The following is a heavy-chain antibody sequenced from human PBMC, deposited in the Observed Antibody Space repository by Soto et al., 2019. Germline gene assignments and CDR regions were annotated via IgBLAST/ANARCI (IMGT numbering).Heavy chain of an antibody. Sequence: ASVKVSCKASGGTFSSYAISWVRQAPGQGLEWMGGIIPIFGTANYAQKFQGRVTITADESTSTAYMGLSSLRSEDTAVYYCARVGAAEQWLVGPGLNWFDPWGQGTLVTVSS. CDR1: GGTFSSYA. CDR2: IIPIFGTA. D-gene: IGHD6-19*01. J-gene: IGHJ5*02. CDR3: ARVGAAEQWLVGPGLNWFDP. V-gene: IGHV1-69*13.